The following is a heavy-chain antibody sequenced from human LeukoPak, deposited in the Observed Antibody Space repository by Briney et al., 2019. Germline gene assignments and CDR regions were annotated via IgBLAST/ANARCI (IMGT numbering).Heavy chain of an antibody. CDR2: IYYSGST. V-gene: IGHV4-39*07. CDR3: ARHSDSSGYTTFHI. CDR1: GGSISSSSYY. J-gene: IGHJ3*02. D-gene: IGHD3-22*01. Sequence: PSETLSLTCTVSGGSISSSSYYWGWIRQPPGKGLEWIGSIYYSGSTYYNPSLKSRVTISVDTSKNQFSLKLSSVTAADTAVYYCARHSDSSGYTTFHIWGQGTMVTVSS.